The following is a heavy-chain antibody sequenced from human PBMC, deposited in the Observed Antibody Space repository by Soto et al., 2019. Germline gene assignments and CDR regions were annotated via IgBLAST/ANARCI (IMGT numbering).Heavy chain of an antibody. CDR2: VYYGGST. Sequence: SETLSLTCTVSGGSLSSSIYYWGWIRQPPGKGLEWIGNVYYGGSTYYNPSLKSRVTISVETSKSQFSLKLSSVTAADTAVYYCAGGDYYHSSGYYFYYYTMDVWGQGTTVTVSS. J-gene: IGHJ6*02. CDR1: GGSLSSSIYY. V-gene: IGHV4-39*01. CDR3: AGGDYYHSSGYYFYYYTMDV. D-gene: IGHD3-22*01.